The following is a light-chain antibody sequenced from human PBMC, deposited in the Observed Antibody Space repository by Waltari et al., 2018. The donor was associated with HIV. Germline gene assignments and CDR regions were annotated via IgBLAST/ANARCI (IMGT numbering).Light chain of an antibody. CDR3: GTWDGSLNVWV. CDR1: SSTIGTTF. Sequence: QSVLTQPPSVSAASGQQVTISCSGSSSTIGTTFVSWYQHLPGIAPKLLIYDNTKRPSGNPDRVSGSKSGTSATLAITGLQTGDEADYYCGTWDGSLNVWVFGGGTKVTV. CDR2: DNT. V-gene: IGLV1-51*01. J-gene: IGLJ3*02.